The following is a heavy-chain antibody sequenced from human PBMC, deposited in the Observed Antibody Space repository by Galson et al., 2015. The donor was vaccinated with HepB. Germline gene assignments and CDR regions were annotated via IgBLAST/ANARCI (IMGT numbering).Heavy chain of an antibody. CDR3: ARWNWNYSNGYAFDI. Sequence: SVKVSCKASGGTFSSYAISWVRQAPGQGLEWMGGIIPIFGTANYAQKFQGRVTITADESTSTAYMELSSLRSEDTAVYYCARWNWNYSNGYAFDIWGQGTMVTVSS. CDR1: GGTFSSYA. D-gene: IGHD1-7*01. CDR2: IIPIFGTA. J-gene: IGHJ3*02. V-gene: IGHV1-69*13.